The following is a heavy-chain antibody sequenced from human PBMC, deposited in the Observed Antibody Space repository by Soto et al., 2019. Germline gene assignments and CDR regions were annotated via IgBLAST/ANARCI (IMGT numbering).Heavy chain of an antibody. J-gene: IGHJ3*01. D-gene: IGHD3-22*01. CDR1: GGSISDNDYY. Sequence: PSETLSLTCTVSGGSISDNDYYWSWIRQPPGKGLDWIGTISHTGSAYYNPSLESRVAISVDTSKNQFSLNLDSVTAADTAVYYCARLAYDTNGYNVYGDDAFELWGQGTMVTVSS. CDR2: ISHTGSA. CDR3: ARLAYDTNGYNVYGDDAFEL. V-gene: IGHV4-39*01.